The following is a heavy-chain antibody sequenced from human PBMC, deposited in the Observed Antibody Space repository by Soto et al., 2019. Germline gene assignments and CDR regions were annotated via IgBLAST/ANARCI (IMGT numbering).Heavy chain of an antibody. CDR1: GYTFTGYY. J-gene: IGHJ6*02. Sequence: ASVKVSCKASGYTFTGYYMHWVRRAPGQGLEWMGWINPNSGGTNYAQKFQGWVTMTRDTSISTAYMELSRLRSDDTAVYYCAREGGNYYDSSGYQGPIIYYYGMDVWGQGTTVTVSS. CDR2: INPNSGGT. D-gene: IGHD3-22*01. CDR3: AREGGNYYDSSGYQGPIIYYYGMDV. V-gene: IGHV1-2*04.